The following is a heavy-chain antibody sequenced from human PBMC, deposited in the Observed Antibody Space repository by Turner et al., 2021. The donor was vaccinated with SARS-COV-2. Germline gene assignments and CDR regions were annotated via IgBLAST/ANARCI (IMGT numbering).Heavy chain of an antibody. V-gene: IGHV3-23*01. CDR2: INYNGDYT. CDR3: AGWLAPTNDAFEI. CDR1: GFMFANYD. Sequence: EVQLLESGGGLVLPGGSLRLACAASGFMFANYDMSWVRQVPGKGLEYVSSINYNGDYTFYADSVKGRFSISRDNSDNTLYLQMNSLRADDSAKYYCAGWLAPTNDAFEIWGQGTMVTVSS. J-gene: IGHJ3*02. D-gene: IGHD6-19*01.